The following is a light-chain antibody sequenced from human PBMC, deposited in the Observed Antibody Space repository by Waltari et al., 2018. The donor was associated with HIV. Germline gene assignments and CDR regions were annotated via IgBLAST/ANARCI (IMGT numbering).Light chain of an antibody. Sequence: QSALTQPASVSGSPGQSITISCTGSTSDFGLYNFISWYQQPPGGVPNVIISEVSSRPSGVSSRFSGSKSGNTASLTISWLQTEDEADYYCTSFTSNYTVMFGGGTKVTVL. CDR3: TSFTSNYTVM. V-gene: IGLV2-14*01. J-gene: IGLJ3*02. CDR1: TSDFGLYNF. CDR2: EVS.